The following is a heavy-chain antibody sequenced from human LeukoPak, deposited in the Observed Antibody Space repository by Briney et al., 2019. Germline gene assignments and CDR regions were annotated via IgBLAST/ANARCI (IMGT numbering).Heavy chain of an antibody. J-gene: IGHJ4*02. Sequence: SETLSLTCTVSGGSISSYYWSWIRQPAGKGLEWIGRIYTSGSTNYNPSLKSRITMSVDTSKNQFSLKLSSVTAADTAVYYCAREVGEYSSSSLDYWGQGTLVTVSS. V-gene: IGHV4-4*07. CDR3: AREVGEYSSSSLDY. CDR2: IYTSGST. CDR1: GGSISSYY. D-gene: IGHD6-6*01.